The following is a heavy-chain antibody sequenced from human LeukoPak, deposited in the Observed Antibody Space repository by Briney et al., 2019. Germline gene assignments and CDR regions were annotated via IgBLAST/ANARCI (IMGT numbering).Heavy chain of an antibody. J-gene: IGHJ4*02. D-gene: IGHD3-9*01. CDR1: GFTFSNYA. CDR2: VSGRDDST. CDR3: AKWGDYDILTGYYDSDY. V-gene: IGHV3-23*01. Sequence: GASLRLSCAASGFTFSNYAMSWVRHAPGKGLEWVSAVSGRDDSTYYADSVKGRFTISRDTSKSTLYLQMNSLRAEDTAVYYCAKWGDYDILTGYYDSDYWGQGTLVTVSS.